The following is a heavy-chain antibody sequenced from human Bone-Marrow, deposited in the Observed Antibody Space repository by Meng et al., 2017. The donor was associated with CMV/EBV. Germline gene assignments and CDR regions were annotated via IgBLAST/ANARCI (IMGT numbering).Heavy chain of an antibody. CDR2: INPKSGDT. CDR3: ARTGSWGHYGGY. D-gene: IGHD4-17*01. J-gene: IGHJ4*02. V-gene: IGHV1-2*02. Sequence: ASVKVSCKASGCTFTGQYIHWVRQAPRQGLEWVGCINPKSGDTDYSQRFQGRVTMTRDTSISTASMELSSLRSDDTAVYYCARTGSWGHYGGYWGQGTLVTVSS. CDR1: GCTFTGQY.